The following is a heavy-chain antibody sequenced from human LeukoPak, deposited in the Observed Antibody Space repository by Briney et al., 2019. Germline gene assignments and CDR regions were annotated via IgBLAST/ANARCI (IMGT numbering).Heavy chain of an antibody. CDR2: IWFDGHNK. CDR1: GFTFSTYG. CDR3: AKDRASYGGSLEY. V-gene: IGHV3-33*06. Sequence: GGSLRLSCAASGFTFSTYGMHWVRQAPGKGLEWVAVIWFDGHNKYYADSVKGRFTISRDNSMDTLYLQMNSLRAEDTAVYYCAKDRASYGGSLEYWCQGSRVTVSS. J-gene: IGHJ4*02. D-gene: IGHD1-26*01.